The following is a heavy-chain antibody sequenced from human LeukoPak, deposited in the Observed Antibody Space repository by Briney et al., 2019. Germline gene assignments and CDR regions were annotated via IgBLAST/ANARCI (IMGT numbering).Heavy chain of an antibody. CDR1: GGSFSGYY. CDR2: INHSGST. Sequence: PSETLSLTCAVYGGSFSGYYWSWIRQPPGKGLEWIGEINHSGSTNYNPSLKSRVTISVDTSKNQVSLKLSSVTAADTAVYYCAREFGVVALDAFDIWGQGTMVTVSS. D-gene: IGHD2-15*01. CDR3: AREFGVVALDAFDI. J-gene: IGHJ3*02. V-gene: IGHV4-34*01.